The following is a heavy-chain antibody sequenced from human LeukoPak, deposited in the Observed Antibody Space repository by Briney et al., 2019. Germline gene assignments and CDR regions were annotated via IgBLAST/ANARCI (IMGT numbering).Heavy chain of an antibody. D-gene: IGHD4-17*01. J-gene: IGHJ4*02. CDR1: GFTFNNDG. V-gene: IGHV3-23*01. CDR2: ISGNAAIT. Sequence: PGGSLRLSCAASGFTFNNDGMNWVRRAPGKGLEWLSAISGNAAITYYADSVKGRFFISRDNFRNTLYLEMSSLRADDAAAYYCAKSRLTTAVTAASDSWGQGTLVIVSS. CDR3: AKSRLTTAVTAASDS.